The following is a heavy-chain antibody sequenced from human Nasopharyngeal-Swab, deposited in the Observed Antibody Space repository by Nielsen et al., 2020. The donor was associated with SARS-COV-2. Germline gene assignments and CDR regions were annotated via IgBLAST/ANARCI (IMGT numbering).Heavy chain of an antibody. Sequence: GESLKISCAASGFTFSDSWMQWVRQVPGKGLVWVSRINSDGSIIGYADSVRGRFTISRDNAKNTLYLQMNSLRAEDTAVYYCARVGRMELRAYWGQGTLVTVSS. CDR2: INSDGSII. J-gene: IGHJ4*02. D-gene: IGHD1-7*01. CDR1: GFTFSDSW. CDR3: ARVGRMELRAY. V-gene: IGHV3-74*01.